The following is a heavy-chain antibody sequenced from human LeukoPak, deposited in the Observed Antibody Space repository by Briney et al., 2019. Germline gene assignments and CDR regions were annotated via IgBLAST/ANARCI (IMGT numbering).Heavy chain of an antibody. CDR2: ISVYNGKT. V-gene: IGHV1-18*01. D-gene: IGHD3-10*01. CDR1: GYMFTSYA. Sequence: ASVKVSCQASGYMFTSYAIHWVREAPGQGLEWLGWISVYNGKTDYAEGLQGRVTMTTDRSTNTAFMELRSLRSDDTAIYFCARGSGSPYYYCMDVWGKGTAVTVSS. J-gene: IGHJ6*03. CDR3: ARGSGSPYYYCMDV.